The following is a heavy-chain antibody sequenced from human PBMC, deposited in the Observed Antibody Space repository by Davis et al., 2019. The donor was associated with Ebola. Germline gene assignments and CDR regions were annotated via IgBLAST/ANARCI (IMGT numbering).Heavy chain of an antibody. Sequence: GESLKISCAASGFTFSSYSMNWVRQAPGKGLEWVSSISSSSSYIYYAASVKGRFTISRDNAKNSLYLQMNSLRAEDTAVYYCARAIAYYYYGMDVWGQGTTVTVSS. J-gene: IGHJ6*02. CDR2: ISSSSSYI. CDR3: ARAIAYYYYGMDV. CDR1: GFTFSSYS. V-gene: IGHV3-21*01.